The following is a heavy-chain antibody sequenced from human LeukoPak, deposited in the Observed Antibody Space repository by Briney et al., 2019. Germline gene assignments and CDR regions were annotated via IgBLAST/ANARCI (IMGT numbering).Heavy chain of an antibody. Sequence: GGSLRLSCAASGFTFSSYVMSWVRQAPGKGLEWVSSISGSGAGTFYADSVKGRFSISRDNSRNTLYLQMDSLRAEDTAVYYCAKDYYDSSGYYNFDAFAIWGQGTMVTVSS. CDR3: AKDYYDSSGYYNFDAFAI. V-gene: IGHV3-23*01. D-gene: IGHD3-22*01. CDR2: ISGSGAGT. CDR1: GFTFSSYV. J-gene: IGHJ3*02.